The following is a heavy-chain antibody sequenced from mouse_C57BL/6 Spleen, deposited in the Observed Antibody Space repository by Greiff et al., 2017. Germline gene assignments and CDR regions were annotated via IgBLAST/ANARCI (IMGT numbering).Heavy chain of an antibody. J-gene: IGHJ4*01. Sequence: VQLQQPGAELVRPGSSVKLSCKASGYTFTSYWMHWVKQRPIQGLEWICNIDPSDSETHYNQKFKDKATLTVDKSSSTAYMQLSSLTSEDAAVYYCARGKSNYDAMDDWGQGTSVTVSS. D-gene: IGHD2-5*01. CDR1: GYTFTSYW. CDR2: IDPSDSET. CDR3: ARGKSNYDAMDD. V-gene: IGHV1-52*01.